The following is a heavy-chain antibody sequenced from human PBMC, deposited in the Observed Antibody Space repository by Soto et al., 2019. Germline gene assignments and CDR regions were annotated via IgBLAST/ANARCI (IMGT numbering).Heavy chain of an antibody. Sequence: QVLLQQWGAGLLKPSETLSLTCAVYGGSFSDYYWSWIRQPPGKVLEWIGEINHSGSTNYNPSLKSRVTRSVDPSKSQFSLRLSSVTAADTAVYYCARTSRFAYWGQGTLVTVSS. V-gene: IGHV4-34*01. D-gene: IGHD6-6*01. CDR3: ARTSRFAY. CDR1: GGSFSDYY. CDR2: INHSGST. J-gene: IGHJ4*02.